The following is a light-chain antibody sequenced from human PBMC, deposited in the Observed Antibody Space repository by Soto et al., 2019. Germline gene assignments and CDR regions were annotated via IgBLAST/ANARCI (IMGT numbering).Light chain of an antibody. V-gene: IGKV1-39*01. CDR2: AAS. Sequence: DIQMTQSPSSLSASVGDRVTITCRASQTISMYLNWYQQKPGKAPILLISAASSLQSGVPSRFNGRGSRTDFNLTISSLQPEEFATYYCQQSYTTPPLTFGGGTKVDIK. J-gene: IGKJ4*01. CDR1: QTISMY. CDR3: QQSYTTPPLT.